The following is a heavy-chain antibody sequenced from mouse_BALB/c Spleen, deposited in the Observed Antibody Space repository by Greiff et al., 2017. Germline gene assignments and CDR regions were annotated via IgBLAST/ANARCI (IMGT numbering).Heavy chain of an antibody. CDR2: IRNKANGYTT. V-gene: IGHV7-3*02. CDR3: ARDKRRWYAMDY. D-gene: IGHD2-3*01. CDR1: GFTFTDYY. J-gene: IGHJ4*01. Sequence: EVHLVESGGGLVQPGGSLRLSCATSGFTFTDYYMSWVRQPPGKALEWLGFIRNKANGYTTEYSASVKGRFTISRDNSQSILYLQMNTLRAEDSATYYCARDKRRWYAMDYWGQGTSVTVSS.